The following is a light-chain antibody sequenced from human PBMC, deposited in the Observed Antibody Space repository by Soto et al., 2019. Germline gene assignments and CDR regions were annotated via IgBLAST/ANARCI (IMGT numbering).Light chain of an antibody. CDR1: QSVGSNY. CDR2: GAS. Sequence: EIVLTQSPGTLSLSPGKSATLSCRASQSVGSNYLAWYQQKPGQAPRLLIFGASNRSSGIPYRLSGSGSGTEFTLTISSLEPDDFAVYYCQRYDSSPRFGGGTKVEIK. CDR3: QRYDSSPR. V-gene: IGKV3-20*01. J-gene: IGKJ4*01.